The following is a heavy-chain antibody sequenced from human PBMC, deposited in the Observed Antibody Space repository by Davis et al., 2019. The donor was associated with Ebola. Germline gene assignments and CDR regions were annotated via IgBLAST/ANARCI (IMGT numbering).Heavy chain of an antibody. J-gene: IGHJ5*01. CDR2: ISARGDT. V-gene: IGHV4-4*07. CDR3: VRRGHETIVSSSESWLDP. D-gene: IGHD6-6*01. Sequence: PSETLSLTCSVSGGSISSHYWNWIRQSVGKGLEWIGRISARGDTLYNPSLRSRVTMSADTSKNQFSLRLSSVTAADTAVYYCVRRGHETIVSSSESWLDPWGQGTRVTVSS. CDR1: GGSISSHY.